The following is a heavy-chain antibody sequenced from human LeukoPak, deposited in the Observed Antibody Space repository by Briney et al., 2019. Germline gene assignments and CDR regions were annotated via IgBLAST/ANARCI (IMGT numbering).Heavy chain of an antibody. J-gene: IGHJ6*03. CDR3: ARGAVPVFYYMDV. Sequence: ASVKVSCKASGYDFSRYDINWVRLAPGQGLEWMGWMNPNNGDTDYAQNFQGRVTMTRDTSISTAYMELSRLGSDDTAVYYCARGAVPVFYYMDVWGKGTTVTVSS. V-gene: IGHV1-8*01. D-gene: IGHD2-2*01. CDR2: MNPNNGDT. CDR1: GYDFSRYD.